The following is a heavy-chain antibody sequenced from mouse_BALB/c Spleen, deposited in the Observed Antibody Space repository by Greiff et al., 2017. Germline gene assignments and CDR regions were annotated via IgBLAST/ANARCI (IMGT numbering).Heavy chain of an antibody. Sequence: DVHLVESGGGLVKPGGSLKLSCAASGFAFSSYDMSWVRQTPEKRLEWVAYISSGGGSTYYPDTVKGRFTISRDNAKNTLYLQMSSLKSEDTAMYYCARPTATWFAYWGQGTLVTVS. CDR1: GFAFSSYD. J-gene: IGHJ3*01. CDR3: ARPTATWFAY. CDR2: ISSGGGST. V-gene: IGHV5-12-1*01. D-gene: IGHD1-2*01.